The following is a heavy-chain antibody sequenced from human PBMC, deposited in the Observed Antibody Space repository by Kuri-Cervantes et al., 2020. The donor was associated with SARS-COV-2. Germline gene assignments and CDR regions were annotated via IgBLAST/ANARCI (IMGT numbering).Heavy chain of an antibody. CDR2: IYTSGNT. Sequence: GSLRLSCTVSGGSINSYYWSWIRQPPGKGLEWIGYIYTSGNTNYNPSLKSRVTMSVDTSKNQFSLKLSSVTAADTAVYYCARGRVLLWFGELFHDYYYGMDVWGQGTTVTVSS. CDR3: ARGRVLLWFGELFHDYYYGMDV. V-gene: IGHV4-4*09. CDR1: GGSINSYY. J-gene: IGHJ6*02. D-gene: IGHD3-10*01.